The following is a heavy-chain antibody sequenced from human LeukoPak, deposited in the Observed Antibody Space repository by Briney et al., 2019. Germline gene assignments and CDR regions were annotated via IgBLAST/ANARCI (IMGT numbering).Heavy chain of an antibody. Sequence: ASVKVSCKASGYTFTGYYMHWVRQAPGQGLEWMGWINPNSGGTNYAQKFQGRVTMTRDTSISTAYMELSRLRSDDTAVYYCARLAASTRIVLDPWGQGTLVTVSS. CDR2: INPNSGGT. V-gene: IGHV1-2*02. J-gene: IGHJ5*02. CDR3: ARLAASTRIVLDP. CDR1: GYTFTGYY. D-gene: IGHD6-13*01.